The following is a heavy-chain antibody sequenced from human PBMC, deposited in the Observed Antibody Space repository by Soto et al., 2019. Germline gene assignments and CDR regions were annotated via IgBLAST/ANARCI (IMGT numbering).Heavy chain of an antibody. V-gene: IGHV3-23*01. Sequence: EVQLLESGGGLVQRGGSLRLSCEASGFTFSTYAMTWVRQVPGKGLEWVSTTSNGGNTEFAESVRGRFTVFRDNSKNTIYLQMSSLRAEDSAIYFCARDFRPGLIVPTKSGFDPWGQGTPVTVSS. D-gene: IGHD2-15*01. CDR2: TSNGGNT. J-gene: IGHJ5*02. CDR3: ARDFRPGLIVPTKSGFDP. CDR1: GFTFSTYA.